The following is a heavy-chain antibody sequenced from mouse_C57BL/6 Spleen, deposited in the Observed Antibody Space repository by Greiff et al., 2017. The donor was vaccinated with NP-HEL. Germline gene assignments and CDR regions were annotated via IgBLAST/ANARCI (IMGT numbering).Heavy chain of an antibody. CDR1: GFTFSDYG. Sequence: EVKLVESGGGLVKPGGSLKLSCAASGFTFSDYGMHWVRQAPEKGLEWVAYISSGSSTIYYADTVKGRFTISRDNAKNTLFLQMTSLRSEDTAMYYCARPRYSNSYFDYGGQGTTLTVSS. J-gene: IGHJ2*01. D-gene: IGHD2-5*01. CDR3: ARPRYSNSYFDY. CDR2: ISSGSSTI. V-gene: IGHV5-17*01.